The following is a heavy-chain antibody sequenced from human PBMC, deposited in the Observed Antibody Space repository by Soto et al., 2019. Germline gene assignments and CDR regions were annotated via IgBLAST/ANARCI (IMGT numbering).Heavy chain of an antibody. D-gene: IGHD6-19*01. J-gene: IGHJ4*02. CDR2: ISYDGSNK. Sequence: PGGSLRLSCAASGFTFSSYAMHWVRQAPGKGLEWVAVISYDGSNKYYADSVKGRFTISRDNSKNTLYLQMNSLRAEDTAVYYCARGEWLVLGHGNFDYWGQGTLVTVSS. V-gene: IGHV3-30-3*01. CDR1: GFTFSSYA. CDR3: ARGEWLVLGHGNFDY.